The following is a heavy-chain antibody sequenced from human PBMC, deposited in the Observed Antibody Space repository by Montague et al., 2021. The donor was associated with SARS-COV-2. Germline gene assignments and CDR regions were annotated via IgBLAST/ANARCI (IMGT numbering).Heavy chain of an antibody. CDR2: IYTSGGT. D-gene: IGHD3-22*01. V-gene: IGHV4-61*02. CDR1: GDSISSGTYY. J-gene: IGHJ3*02. CDR3: ARGRGGYYDSSGYYRTGGAFDI. Sequence: TLSLTYTVSGDSISSGTYYWSWIRQPAGKGLEWIGRIYTSGGTNYNPSLKSRVAISVDTPKNQFSLKLSSVTAADTAVYYCARGRGGYYDSSGYYRTGGAFDIWGQGTMVTVSS.